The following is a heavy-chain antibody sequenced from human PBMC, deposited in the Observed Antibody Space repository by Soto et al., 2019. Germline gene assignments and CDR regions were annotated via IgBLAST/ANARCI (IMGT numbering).Heavy chain of an antibody. CDR1: GVSVSSAGYY. D-gene: IGHD2-21*01. CDR2: ISYSGST. V-gene: IGHV4-31*03. Sequence: QVQLQESGPGLVKPSQTLSLTCTVSGVSVSSAGYYWTWIRQPPGKGLEWMGYISYSGSTYYNPSLKSRITRTLDTAQSQFSLKLTSVTAADTAVYYCVRFVNYYYYGVDVWGQGTTVTVSS. J-gene: IGHJ6*02. CDR3: VRFVNYYYYGVDV.